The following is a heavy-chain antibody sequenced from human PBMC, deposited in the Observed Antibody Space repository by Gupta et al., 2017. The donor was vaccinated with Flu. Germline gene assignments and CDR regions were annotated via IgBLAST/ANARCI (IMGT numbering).Heavy chain of an antibody. V-gene: IGHV1-46*01. CDR2: INPSGGST. J-gene: IGHJ5*01. CDR3: ARDTLDYGGWFDS. CDR1: GYPFTSYY. Sequence: QVQLVQSGTEMKEPGTSIKVSCKASGYPFTSYYISWVRQAPGQGLEWMGTINPSGGSTTYTQKFHDRVTMTRDTSTSTVYMELSSLRSEDTAIYYCARDTLDYGGWFDSWGQGTLVTVSS. D-gene: IGHD3-10*01.